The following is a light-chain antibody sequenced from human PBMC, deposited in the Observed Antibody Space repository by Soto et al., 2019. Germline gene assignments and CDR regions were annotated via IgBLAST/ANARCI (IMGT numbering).Light chain of an antibody. CDR3: QQYNGYPLT. V-gene: IGKV1-5*01. Sequence: DIQMTQSPSTLSASVGDRVTITCRASQTLSSWLAWYQQKPGKAPELLIYDVSSLASGVPSRFSSSGSGTEFTLTISSLQPDDFATYYCQQYNGYPLTFGGGTKVEIK. CDR2: DVS. CDR1: QTLSSW. J-gene: IGKJ4*01.